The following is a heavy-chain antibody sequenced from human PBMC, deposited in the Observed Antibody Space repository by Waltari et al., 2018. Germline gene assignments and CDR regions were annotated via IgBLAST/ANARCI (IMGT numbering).Heavy chain of an antibody. Sequence: QVQLVQSGAEVKKPGASVKVSCKASGYTFTSYGISWVRQAPGQGLEWMGWISAYNGNTNYAQKLQGRVTMTTDTSTSTAYMELRSLRSDDTAVYYCARDHRSSRTVLRNAFDIWGQGTMVTVSS. CDR2: ISAYNGNT. J-gene: IGHJ3*02. V-gene: IGHV1-18*01. CDR1: GYTFTSYG. CDR3: ARDHRSSRTVLRNAFDI. D-gene: IGHD4-17*01.